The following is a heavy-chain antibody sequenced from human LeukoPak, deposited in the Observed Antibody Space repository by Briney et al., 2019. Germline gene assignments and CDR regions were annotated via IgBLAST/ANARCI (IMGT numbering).Heavy chain of an antibody. CDR1: GYSISSGYY. V-gene: IGHV4-38-2*01. CDR3: ASILVRGVIYY. Sequence: SETLSLTCAVSGYSISSGYYWGWIRQPPGKGLEWIGSIYHSGSTYYNLSLKSRVTISVDTSKNQFSLKLSSVTAADTAVYYCASILVRGVIYYWGQGTLVTVSS. J-gene: IGHJ4*02. CDR2: IYHSGST. D-gene: IGHD3-10*01.